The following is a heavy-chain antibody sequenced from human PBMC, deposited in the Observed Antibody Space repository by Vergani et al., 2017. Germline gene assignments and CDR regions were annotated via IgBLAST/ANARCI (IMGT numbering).Heavy chain of an antibody. J-gene: IGHJ3*02. Sequence: EVQLLESGGGLVQPGGSLRLSCAASGFTFSSYAMSWVRQAPGKGLELVSDISGSGGSTYYADSVKGRLTISRDNSKNTLYLQMNSLRAEDTAVYYCANAAWTAGGAFDIWGQGTMVTVSS. CDR1: GFTFSSYA. CDR3: ANAAWTAGGAFDI. CDR2: ISGSGGST. V-gene: IGHV3-23*01. D-gene: IGHD6-13*01.